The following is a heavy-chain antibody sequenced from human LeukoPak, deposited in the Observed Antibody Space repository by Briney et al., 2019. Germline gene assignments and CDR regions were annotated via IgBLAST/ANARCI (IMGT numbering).Heavy chain of an antibody. D-gene: IGHD3-3*01. CDR2: IYCSGST. V-gene: IGHV4-59*01. CDR1: GGSISSYY. CDR3: ARESTRITIFGVVIPDAFDI. J-gene: IGHJ3*02. Sequence: SETLSLTCTVSGGSISSYYWSWIRQPPGKGLEWIGYIYCSGSTNYNPSLKSRVTISVDTSKNQFSLKLSSVTAADTAVYYCARESTRITIFGVVIPDAFDIWGQGTMVTVSS.